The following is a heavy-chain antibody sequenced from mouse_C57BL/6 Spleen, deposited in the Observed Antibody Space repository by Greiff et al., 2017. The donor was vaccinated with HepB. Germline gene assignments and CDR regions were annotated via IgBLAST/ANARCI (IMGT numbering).Heavy chain of an antibody. J-gene: IGHJ2*01. CDR1: GFTFTDYY. CDR2: IRNKANGYTT. Sequence: EVQLVESGGGLVQPGGSLSLSCAASGFTFTDYYMSWVRQPPGKALEWLGFIRNKANGYTTEYSASVKGRFTISRDNSQSILYLQMNALRAEDSATYYCARSGYGSFFDYWGQGTTLTVSS. CDR3: ARSGYGSFFDY. D-gene: IGHD1-1*01. V-gene: IGHV7-3*01.